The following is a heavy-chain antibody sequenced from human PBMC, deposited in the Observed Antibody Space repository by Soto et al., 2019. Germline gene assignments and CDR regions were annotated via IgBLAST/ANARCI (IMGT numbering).Heavy chain of an antibody. Sequence: VSLRLSCVASGFIFHTYAMNWVRQAPGKGLEWVSAISASGDSTFYADSLRGRFTISRDNSKDTLYLQMNSLTAEDTALYYCSKGTGTTRLYSMDVWGQGTTVTVYS. D-gene: IGHD1-7*01. V-gene: IGHV3-23*01. CDR3: SKGTGTTRLYSMDV. J-gene: IGHJ6*02. CDR1: GFIFHTYA. CDR2: ISASGDST.